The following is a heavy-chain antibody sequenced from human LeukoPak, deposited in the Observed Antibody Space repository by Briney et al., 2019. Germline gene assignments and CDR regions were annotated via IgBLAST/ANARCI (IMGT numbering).Heavy chain of an antibody. Sequence: GGSLRLSCAASGFTFSSYSMNWVRQAPGKGLEWVSSISSSSYIYYADSVKGRFTISRDNAKNSLYLQMNSLRAEDTAVYYCARDSSYSSGSDYWGQGTLVTVSS. D-gene: IGHD6-19*01. CDR1: GFTFSSYS. CDR2: ISSSSYI. J-gene: IGHJ4*02. CDR3: ARDSSYSSGSDY. V-gene: IGHV3-21*01.